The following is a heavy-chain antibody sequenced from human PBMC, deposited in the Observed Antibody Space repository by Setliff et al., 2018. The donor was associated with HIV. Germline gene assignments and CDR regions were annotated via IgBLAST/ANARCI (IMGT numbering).Heavy chain of an antibody. Sequence: GESLTLSCVVSGVTFSIYSMAWVRQAPGKGLEWLSYIGSDVSIIFYGDSVKGRFTVSRDNAKNSLYLHMNNLRAEDTAVYYCASAGGGNSGTRWFDYWGQGALVTVSS. V-gene: IGHV3-48*01. J-gene: IGHJ4*02. CDR2: IGSDVSII. CDR1: GVTFSIYS. CDR3: ASAGGGNSGTRWFDY. D-gene: IGHD2-21*02.